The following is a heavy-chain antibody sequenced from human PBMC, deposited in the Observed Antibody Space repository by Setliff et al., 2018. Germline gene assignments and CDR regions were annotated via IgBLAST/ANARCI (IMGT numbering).Heavy chain of an antibody. CDR1: GVSTRSYW. Sequence: SETLSLTCSVSGVSTRSYWWSWIRQHPGKGLEWIGYIYYSGSTYYNPSLKSRVTISVDTSKNQFSLKLSSVTAADTAVYYCAREAGYYDSSGPVGVPYYYYMDVWGKGTTVTVSS. D-gene: IGHD3-22*01. V-gene: IGHV4-31*03. CDR2: IYYSGST. J-gene: IGHJ6*03. CDR3: AREAGYYDSSGPVGVPYYYYMDV.